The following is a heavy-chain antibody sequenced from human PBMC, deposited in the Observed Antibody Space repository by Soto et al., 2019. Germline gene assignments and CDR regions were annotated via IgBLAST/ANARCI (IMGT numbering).Heavy chain of an antibody. CDR1: GFTFSGSA. CDR3: TRTLTRFGPNYGMDV. CDR2: IRSKANSYAT. Sequence: EVQLVESGGGLVQPGGSLKLSCAASGFTFSGSAMHWVRQASGKGLEWVGRIRSKANSYATAYAASVKGRFTISRDDSKNTAYLQMNSLKTEDTAVYYCTRTLTRFGPNYGMDVWGQGTTVTVSS. D-gene: IGHD3-10*01. V-gene: IGHV3-73*02. J-gene: IGHJ6*02.